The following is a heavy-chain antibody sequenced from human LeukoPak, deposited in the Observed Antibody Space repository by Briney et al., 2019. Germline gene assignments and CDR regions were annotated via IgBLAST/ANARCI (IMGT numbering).Heavy chain of an antibody. CDR2: ISSSGSTI. CDR3: AMTTGNWFDP. CDR1: GFTFSSYE. D-gene: IGHD4-17*01. J-gene: IGHJ5*02. Sequence: PGGSLRLSCAASGFTFSSYEMNWVRQAPGKGLEWVSYISSSGSTIYYADSVKGRFTISRDNARNSLYLQMNSLRAEDTAVYYCAMTTGNWFDPWGQGTLVTVSS. V-gene: IGHV3-48*03.